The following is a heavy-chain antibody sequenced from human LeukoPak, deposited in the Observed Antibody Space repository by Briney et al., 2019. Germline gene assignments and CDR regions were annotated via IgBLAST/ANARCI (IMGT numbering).Heavy chain of an antibody. Sequence: QPGKSLRLSCAASGFIFNSYGMHWVRQAPGKGLEWVAVTWYDGNKRYHAESVKGRFTISRDNSKNTLYLQMNSLRVEDTAVYYCASISAAGPVLVQKEYYFDYWGHGTLVTVSS. CDR1: GFIFNSYG. CDR3: ASISAAGPVLVQKEYYFDY. V-gene: IGHV3-33*01. D-gene: IGHD6-13*01. J-gene: IGHJ4*01. CDR2: TWYDGNKR.